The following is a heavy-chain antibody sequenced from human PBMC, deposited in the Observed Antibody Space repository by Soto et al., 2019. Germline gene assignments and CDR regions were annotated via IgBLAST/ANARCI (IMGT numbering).Heavy chain of an antibody. CDR3: AREGDGSYYDGVDP. D-gene: IGHD3-3*01. Sequence: QVQLQESGPGLVKPSETLSLTCTVSGGSVSSGGYNWSWIRQPPGKGLEWIGYIYYSGSTNYNPSLQSRVTVSVDTSKNQFSLKLSSVTAADTAVYYCAREGDGSYYDGVDPWGQGTLVTVSS. CDR1: GGSVSSGGYN. J-gene: IGHJ5*02. CDR2: IYYSGST. V-gene: IGHV4-61*08.